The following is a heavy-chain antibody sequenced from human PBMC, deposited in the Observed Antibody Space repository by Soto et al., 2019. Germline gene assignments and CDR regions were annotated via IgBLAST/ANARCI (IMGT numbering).Heavy chain of an antibody. J-gene: IGHJ4*02. V-gene: IGHV3-23*01. CDR2: ISGGGGSA. CDR1: GVTFSSYA. CDR3: AKVGSSWYSHFDY. Sequence: EVQLLESGGGWVQPGGSLRLSCAASGVTFSSYAMNWVRQTPGKGLEWVSIISGGGGSAYYADSVKGRFSISRDNSKNTLYLQMNSLRAEDTAVYYCAKVGSSWYSHFDYWGQGTLVTVSS. D-gene: IGHD6-13*01.